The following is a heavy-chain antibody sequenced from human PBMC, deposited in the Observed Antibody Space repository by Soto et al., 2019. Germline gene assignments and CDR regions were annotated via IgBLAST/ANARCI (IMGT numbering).Heavy chain of an antibody. CDR1: GYTFTDYA. CDR2: INVGNGNT. CDR3: AREGAHYTPLDH. J-gene: IGHJ4*02. V-gene: IGHV1-3*01. Sequence: ASVKVSCKASGYTFTDYAIHWVRQAPGQGLEWMGWINVGNGNTGYSRKFQGRVTNVRDMSASTAYIEVTSLTSEDTAIYYCAREGAHYTPLDHWGQGTLVTVSS. D-gene: IGHD2-15*01.